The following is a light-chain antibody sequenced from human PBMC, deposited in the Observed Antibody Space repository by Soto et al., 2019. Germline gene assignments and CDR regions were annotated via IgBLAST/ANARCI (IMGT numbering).Light chain of an antibody. Sequence: QSVLTQPASVSGSPGQSITISCTGTIRDVGGYNFVSWYQQHPGKAPKLMIFEVSNRPSGVSIRFSGSKSDNTASLTISGLQAEDEADYYCQSYDSSLSGYVFGTGTKVTVL. V-gene: IGLV2-14*01. CDR3: QSYDSSLSGYV. CDR1: IRDVGGYNF. CDR2: EVS. J-gene: IGLJ1*01.